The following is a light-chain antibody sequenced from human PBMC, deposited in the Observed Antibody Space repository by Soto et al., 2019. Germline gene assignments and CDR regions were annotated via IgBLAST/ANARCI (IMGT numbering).Light chain of an antibody. J-gene: IGLJ1*01. Sequence: QSVLTQPPSATGNPLQRLTISYSGGTSNILRNYVYWYRQFPGTAPRLLISMNDQRPSGVPDRFSGSKSGTSASLAISGLRSEDEADYYCASWDDSLIGYVFGPGTKVTVL. CDR3: ASWDDSLIGYV. V-gene: IGLV1-47*01. CDR1: TSNILRNY. CDR2: MND.